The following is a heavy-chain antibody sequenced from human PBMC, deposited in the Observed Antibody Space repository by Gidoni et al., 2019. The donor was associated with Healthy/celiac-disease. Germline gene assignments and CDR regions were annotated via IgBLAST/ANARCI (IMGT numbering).Heavy chain of an antibody. V-gene: IGHV3-23*01. J-gene: IGHJ3*02. CDR2: ISGSGGST. CDR1: GFTFSSYA. CDR3: AKGGRWLQLDAFDI. D-gene: IGHD5-12*01. Sequence: EVQLLESGGGLVPPGGSLRLSCAASGFTFSSYAMSWVRQAPGKGLEWVSAISGSGGSTYYADSVKGRLTIARDNSKNTLYLQMNSRRAEDTAVYYCAKGGRWLQLDAFDIWGQGTMVTVSS.